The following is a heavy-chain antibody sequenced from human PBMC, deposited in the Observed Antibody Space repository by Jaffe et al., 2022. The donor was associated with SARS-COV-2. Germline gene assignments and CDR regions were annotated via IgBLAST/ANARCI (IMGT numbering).Heavy chain of an antibody. CDR1: GGSISSSRYY. CDR3: ARMEDVHDYGDYDLGGKVVANWFDP. V-gene: IGHV4-39*01. J-gene: IGHJ5*02. D-gene: IGHD4-17*01. CDR2: IHYSGST. Sequence: QLQLQESGPGLVKPSETLSLTCTVSGGSISSSRYYWGCIRQPPGKGLEWIGSIHYSGSTYYNPSLKSRVTISVDTSKNQFSLKLSSMTAADTAVYYCARMEDVHDYGDYDLGGKVVANWFDPWGQGTLVTVSS.